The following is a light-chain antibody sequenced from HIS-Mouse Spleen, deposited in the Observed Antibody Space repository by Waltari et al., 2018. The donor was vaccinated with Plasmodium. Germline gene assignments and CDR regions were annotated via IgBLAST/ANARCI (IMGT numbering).Light chain of an antibody. Sequence: SYELTQPPSVSVSPGQTASITCSGDKLGDKYACWYQQKPGQSPVLVIYHDSKRPSGIPERFSGSSSGNTATLTISGTQAMDEADYYCQAWDSSTVVFGGGTKLTVL. CDR1: KLGDKY. J-gene: IGLJ2*01. CDR2: HDS. CDR3: QAWDSSTVV. V-gene: IGLV3-1*01.